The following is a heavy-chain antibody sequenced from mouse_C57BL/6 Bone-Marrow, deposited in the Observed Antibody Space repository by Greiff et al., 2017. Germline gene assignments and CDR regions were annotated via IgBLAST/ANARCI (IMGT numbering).Heavy chain of an antibody. J-gene: IGHJ2*01. CDR2: ISDGGSYT. CDR3: ARRGDYFDY. CDR1: GFTFSSYA. V-gene: IGHV5-4*03. Sequence: EVKVEESGGGLVKPGGSLKLSCAASGFTFSSYAMSWVRQTPEKRLEWVATISDGGSYTYYPDNVKGRFTISRDNAKNTLYLQMSQLKAEDTAMYYCARRGDYFDYWGQGTTLTVSS.